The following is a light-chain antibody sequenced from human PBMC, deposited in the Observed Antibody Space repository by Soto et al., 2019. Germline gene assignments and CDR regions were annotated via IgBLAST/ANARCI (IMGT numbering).Light chain of an antibody. CDR1: QSVRSN. J-gene: IGKJ3*01. CDR3: QQRSNWPPV. V-gene: IGKV3-15*01. CDR2: GAS. Sequence: EIVMTQSPATLSVSPGERVTLSCRASQSVRSNLAWYQQKPGQAPRLLIYGASTRATGLPARFSGSGSGTDFTLTISSLQSEDFAVYYCQQRSNWPPVFGPGTKVDIK.